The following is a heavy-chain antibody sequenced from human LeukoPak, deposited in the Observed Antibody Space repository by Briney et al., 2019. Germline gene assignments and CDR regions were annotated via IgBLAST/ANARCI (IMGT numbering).Heavy chain of an antibody. CDR3: AKGTGINHYHWIDP. CDR2: ISGSGGNT. J-gene: IGHJ5*02. V-gene: IGHV3-23*01. CDR1: KVTFSDYA. Sequence: PGGSLRLSCAASKVTFSDYAMNWVRQAPGKGLEWVSGISGSGGNTYYADSVKGRFTISGDNSKNTLYLQMNSLRAEDTALYYCAKGTGINHYHWIDPWGQGTQVTVSS. D-gene: IGHD3/OR15-3a*01.